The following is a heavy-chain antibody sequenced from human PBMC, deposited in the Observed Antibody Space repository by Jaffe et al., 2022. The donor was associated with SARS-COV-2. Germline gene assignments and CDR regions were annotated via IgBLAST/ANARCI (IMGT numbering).Heavy chain of an antibody. CDR2: IKQDGSEK. D-gene: IGHD6-13*01. CDR1: GFTFSSYW. J-gene: IGHJ6*02. Sequence: EVQLVESGGGLVQPGGSLRLSCAASGFTFSSYWMSWVRQAPGKGLEWVANIKQDGSEKYYVDSVKGRFTISRDNAKNSLYLQMNSLRAEDTAVYYCARTRIAAPRRVLDYYYYYGMDVWGQGTTVTVSS. V-gene: IGHV3-7*03. CDR3: ARTRIAAPRRVLDYYYYYGMDV.